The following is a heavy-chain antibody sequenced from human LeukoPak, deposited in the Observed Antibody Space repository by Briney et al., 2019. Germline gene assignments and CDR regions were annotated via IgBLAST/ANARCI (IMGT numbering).Heavy chain of an antibody. J-gene: IGHJ5*02. Sequence: GGSLRLSCAASGFTLSSYNMNWVRQAPGKGLEWISYISTSSTTIKYADSVKGRFTISRDNAKNSLYLQMNSLKAEDTAIYYCAKLGANGYSSWLDPWGQGTLVTVSS. D-gene: IGHD2-15*01. CDR1: GFTLSSYN. CDR2: ISTSSTTI. CDR3: AKLGANGYSSWLDP. V-gene: IGHV3-48*01.